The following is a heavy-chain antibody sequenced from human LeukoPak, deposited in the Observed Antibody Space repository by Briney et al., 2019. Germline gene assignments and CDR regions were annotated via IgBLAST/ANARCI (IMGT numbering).Heavy chain of an antibody. CDR1: GYTFTGYY. V-gene: IGHV1-2*02. J-gene: IGHJ4*02. D-gene: IGHD3-10*01. CDR2: INPSSGGT. CDR3: ASGPGSYYPSVDY. Sequence: ASVKVSCKASGYTFTGYYMHWVRQAPGQGLEWMGWINPSSGGTNYAQKFQGRVTMTRDTSISTAYMELSRLRSDDTAVYYCASGPGSYYPSVDYWGQGTLVTVSS.